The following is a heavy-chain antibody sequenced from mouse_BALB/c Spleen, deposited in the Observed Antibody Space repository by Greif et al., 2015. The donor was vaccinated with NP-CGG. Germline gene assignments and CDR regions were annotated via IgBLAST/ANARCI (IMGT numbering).Heavy chain of an antibody. CDR2: SRNKANDYTT. CDR1: GFTFSDFY. CDR3: ARDGNYWYFDV. V-gene: IGHV7-1*02. Sequence: EVKLMESGGGLVQPGGSLRLSCATSGFTFSDFYMEWVRQPPGKRLEWIAASRNKANDYTTEYSASVKGRFIASRDTSQSILYLQMNALRAEDTAIYYCARDGNYWYFDVWGAGTTVTVSS. J-gene: IGHJ1*01.